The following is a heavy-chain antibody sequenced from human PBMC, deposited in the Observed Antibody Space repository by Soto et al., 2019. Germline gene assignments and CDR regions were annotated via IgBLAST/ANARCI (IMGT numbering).Heavy chain of an antibody. D-gene: IGHD2-15*01. Sequence: QVQLQESGPGLVKPSQTLSLTCTVSGGSISSGGYYWSWIRQHPGKGLEWIGYIYYSGSTYYNPSLKCRLTISIDTSKNQFTLKLNSVMAADTAADSCAGGELCIVVVVAEYYFDYWGQGTLVTVSS. CDR1: GGSISSGGYY. CDR3: AGGELCIVVVVAEYYFDY. J-gene: IGHJ4*02. CDR2: IYYSGST. V-gene: IGHV4-31*03.